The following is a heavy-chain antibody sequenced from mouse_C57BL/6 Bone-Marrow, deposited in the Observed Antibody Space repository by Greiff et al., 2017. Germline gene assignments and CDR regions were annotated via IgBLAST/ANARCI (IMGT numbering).Heavy chain of an antibody. CDR1: GFTFSDYG. D-gene: IGHD2-3*01. J-gene: IGHJ2*01. V-gene: IGHV5-17*01. CDR2: ISSGSSTI. CDR3: ARRQGYYPYDFDY. Sequence: EVMLVESGGGLVKPGGSLKLSCAASGFTFSDYGMHWVRQAPEKGLEWVAYISSGSSTIYYADTVKGRFTISRDNAKNTLFLQLTSLRSEDTAMYYCARRQGYYPYDFDYGGQGTTLTVSS.